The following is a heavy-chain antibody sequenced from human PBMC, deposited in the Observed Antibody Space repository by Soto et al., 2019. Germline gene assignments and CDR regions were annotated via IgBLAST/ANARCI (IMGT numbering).Heavy chain of an antibody. Sequence: EVQLVESGGGLGKPGGSLRLSCAASGFTFSSYSMNWVRQAPGKGLEWVSSISSSSSYIYYADSVKGRFTISRDNAKNSLYLQMNSLRAEDTAVYYCARDRGSGSYYFDYWGQGTLVTVSS. CDR1: GFTFSSYS. J-gene: IGHJ4*02. CDR2: ISSSSSYI. CDR3: ARDRGSGSYYFDY. V-gene: IGHV3-21*01. D-gene: IGHD1-26*01.